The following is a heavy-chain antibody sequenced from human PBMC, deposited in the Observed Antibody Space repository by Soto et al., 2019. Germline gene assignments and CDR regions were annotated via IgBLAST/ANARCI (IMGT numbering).Heavy chain of an antibody. V-gene: IGHV3-23*01. D-gene: IGHD3-22*01. CDR1: GFRLSGSA. J-gene: IGHJ4*02. CDR2: ISGSGGST. CDR3: ATTPNNSGYTLTLDY. Sequence: GGSLRLSCAASGFRLSGSAMHWVRQAAGKGLEWVSAISGSGGSTYYADSVKGRFTISRDNSKNTLYLQMNSLRAEDTAVYYCATTPNNSGYTLTLDYWGQGTLVTVSS.